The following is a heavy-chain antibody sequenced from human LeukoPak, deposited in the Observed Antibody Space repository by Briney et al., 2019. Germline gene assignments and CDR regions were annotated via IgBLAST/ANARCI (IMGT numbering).Heavy chain of an antibody. D-gene: IGHD2-2*01. V-gene: IGHV4-39*01. Sequence: NPSETLPLTCTVSGGSISSSRYSWGWIRQPPGKGLEWIGSIYYSGSTYYNPSLKSRVTISVDTSKNQFSLKLSSVTAADTAVYYCAPIVVVPAAMPVQFDYWGQGTLVTVSS. CDR3: APIVVVPAAMPVQFDY. CDR1: GGSISSSRYS. J-gene: IGHJ4*02. CDR2: IYYSGST.